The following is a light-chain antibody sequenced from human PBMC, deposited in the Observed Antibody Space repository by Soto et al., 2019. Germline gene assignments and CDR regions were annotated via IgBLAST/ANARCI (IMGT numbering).Light chain of an antibody. J-gene: IGLJ1*01. CDR1: SSDVGGYNY. CDR2: EVS. CDR3: SSYTSSSTRV. Sequence: QSVLTQPASVSGSPGQSITISCTGTSSDVGGYNYVSWYQQHPGKAPKLMIYEVSNRPSGVSNRFSGSKSGNTASLTISGVQAEEEADYYCSSYTSSSTRVFGTGTKLTVL. V-gene: IGLV2-14*01.